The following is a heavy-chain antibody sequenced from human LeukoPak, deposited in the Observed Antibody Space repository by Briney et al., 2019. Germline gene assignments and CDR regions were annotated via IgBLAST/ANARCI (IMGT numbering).Heavy chain of an antibody. CDR1: GGSISSYY. CDR2: IYYSGST. V-gene: IGHV4-59*01. D-gene: IGHD3-3*01. J-gene: IGHJ4*02. Sequence: SETLSLTCTVSGGSISSYYWSWIRQPPGKGLEWIGYIYYSGSTNYNPSLKSRVTISVDMSKNQFSLKLSSVTAADTAVYYCARGDLYYDFWSGYYGEGGYYFDYWGQGTLVTVSS. CDR3: ARGDLYYDFWSGYYGEGGYYFDY.